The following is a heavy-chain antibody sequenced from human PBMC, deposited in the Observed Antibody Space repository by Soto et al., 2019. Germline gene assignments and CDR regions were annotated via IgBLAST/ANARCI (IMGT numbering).Heavy chain of an antibody. D-gene: IGHD2-21*01. J-gene: IGHJ5*02. Sequence: QLQLQESGPGLVKPSETLSLTCTVSGDSISSSYYWGWDRQPPGKGLECIGAVYYTGITYYNRSLKSRLALSLDTPKNQFPPRLSAVTAADTPIYTCARLPVVVISLGSFGPWGPGTLVCVSS. V-gene: IGHV4-39*01. CDR2: VYYTGIT. CDR1: GDSISSSYY. CDR3: ARLPVVVISLGSFGP.